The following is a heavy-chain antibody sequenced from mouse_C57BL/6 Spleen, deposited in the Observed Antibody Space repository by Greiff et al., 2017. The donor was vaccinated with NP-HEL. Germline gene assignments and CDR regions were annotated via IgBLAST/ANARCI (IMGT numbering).Heavy chain of an antibody. V-gene: IGHV5-16*01. CDR2: INYDGSST. J-gene: IGHJ1*03. CDR3: ASGLWGGYFDV. Sequence: EVMLVESEGGLVQPGSSMKLSCTASGFTFSDYYMAWVRQVPEKGLEWVANINYDGSSTYYLDSLKSRFIISRDNAKNILYLQMSSLKSEDTATYYCASGLWGGYFDVWGTGTTVTVSS. CDR1: GFTFSDYY. D-gene: IGHD1-1*02.